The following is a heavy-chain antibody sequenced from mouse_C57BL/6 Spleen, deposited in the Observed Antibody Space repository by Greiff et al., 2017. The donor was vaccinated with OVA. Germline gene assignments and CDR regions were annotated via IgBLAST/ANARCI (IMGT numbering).Heavy chain of an antibody. V-gene: IGHV1-82*01. D-gene: IGHD1-1*01. CDR2: IYPGDGDT. CDR3: AIYYYGSSWGVDY. CDR1: GYAFSSSW. Sequence: QVQLQQSGPELVKPGASVKISCKASGYAFSSSWMNWVKQRPGKGLEWIGRIYPGDGDTNYNGKFKGKATLTADKSSSTAYMQLSSLTSEDSAVYFCAIYYYGSSWGVDYWGQGTTLTVSS. J-gene: IGHJ2*01.